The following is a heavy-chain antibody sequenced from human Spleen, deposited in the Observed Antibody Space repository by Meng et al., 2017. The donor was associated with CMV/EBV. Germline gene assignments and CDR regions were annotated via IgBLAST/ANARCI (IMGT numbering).Heavy chain of an antibody. CDR3: AREGIRYCSSTSCYTRGWFDP. D-gene: IGHD2-2*02. CDR1: YA. CDR2: IITILGTA. J-gene: IGHJ5*02. V-gene: IGHV1-69*11. Sequence: YAISWVRQAPGQGLEWMGRIITILGTANYAQKFQGRVTITTDESTSTAYMELSSLRFEDTAVYYCAREGIRYCSSTSCYTRGWFDPWGQGTLVTVSS.